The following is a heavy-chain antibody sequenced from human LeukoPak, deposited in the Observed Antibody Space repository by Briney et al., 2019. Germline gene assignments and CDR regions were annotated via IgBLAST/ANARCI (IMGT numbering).Heavy chain of an antibody. V-gene: IGHV1-2*02. CDR3: ARMALDGGDSIGFDS. Sequence: GASVKVSCKASGYTFTDYFIHWVRQAPGQGLEWMGWINPNIGVASYAQKFQDRVTMTRDRSINTAYMELSRLTSDDTAVYYCARMALDGGDSIGFDSWGQGTPVTVSS. D-gene: IGHD2-21*02. J-gene: IGHJ5*01. CDR1: GYTFTDYF. CDR2: INPNIGVA.